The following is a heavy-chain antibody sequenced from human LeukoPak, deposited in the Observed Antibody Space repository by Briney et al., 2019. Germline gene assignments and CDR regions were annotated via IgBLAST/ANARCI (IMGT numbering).Heavy chain of an antibody. D-gene: IGHD5/OR15-5a*01. CDR3: ARDPRGNSVYVFDY. J-gene: IGHJ4*02. V-gene: IGHV1-46*01. CDR2: INRSGGST. CDR1: GYTFTNYY. Sequence: ASVKVSCKASGYTFTNYYMHWVRQAPGKGLEWMGIINRSGGSTSYAQNFQGRVTMTRDTSTNTIYMELSSLRSEDTAVYYCARDPRGNSVYVFDYWGQGTLVTVSS.